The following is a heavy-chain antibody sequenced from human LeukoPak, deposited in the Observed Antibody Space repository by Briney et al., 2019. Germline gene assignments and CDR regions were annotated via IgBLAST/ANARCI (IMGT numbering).Heavy chain of an antibody. V-gene: IGHV3-30-3*01. CDR1: GFTFSSHA. D-gene: IGHD6-13*01. J-gene: IGHJ4*02. Sequence: GGSLRLSCAASGFTFSSHAMHWVRQAPGKGLEWMAVISYDGSNKYSADSVKGRFTLSRDNSKNTVWLQMDSLRAEDTAMYYCARAGLGAASDVWGQGTVVTVSS. CDR3: ARAGLGAASDV. CDR2: ISYDGSNK.